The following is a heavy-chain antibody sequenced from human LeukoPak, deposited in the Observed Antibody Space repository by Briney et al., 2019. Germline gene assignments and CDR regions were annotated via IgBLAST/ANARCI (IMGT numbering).Heavy chain of an antibody. CDR3: ARRGVLGSYRFNYFDY. Sequence: SVKVSCKASGGTFSSYAISWVRQAPGQGLEWMGGIIPIFGTANYAQKFQGRVTITADESTSTAYMELSSLRSEDTAVYYCARRGVLGSYRFNYFDYWGQGTLVNVSS. D-gene: IGHD3-16*02. V-gene: IGHV1-69*13. J-gene: IGHJ4*02. CDR1: GGTFSSYA. CDR2: IIPIFGTA.